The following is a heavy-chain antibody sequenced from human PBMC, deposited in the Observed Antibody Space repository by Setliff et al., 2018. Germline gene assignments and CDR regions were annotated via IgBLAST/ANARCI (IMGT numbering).Heavy chain of an antibody. CDR3: AREGGGVAMVSH. D-gene: IGHD5-18*01. Sequence: PSETLSLTCTVSGGSISSGDYYWSWIRQPPGKGLEWIGYIYYSGSTYYNPPLKSRVTISVDTSKNQFSLKLSSVTAADTAVYYCAREGGGVAMVSHWGQGTLVTVSS. CDR1: GGSISSGDYY. V-gene: IGHV4-30-4*08. J-gene: IGHJ4*02. CDR2: IYYSGST.